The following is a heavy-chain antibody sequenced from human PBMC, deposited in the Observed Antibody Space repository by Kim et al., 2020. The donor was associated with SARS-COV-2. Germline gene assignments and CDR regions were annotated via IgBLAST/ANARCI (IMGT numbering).Heavy chain of an antibody. CDR3: ARGRGVAASNWFDP. D-gene: IGHD2-15*01. V-gene: IGHV3-53*01. Sequence: TMKGRFTISRDNTKNTLYLQMNSLRAEDTAVYYCARGRGVAASNWFDPCGQRALVTVSS. J-gene: IGHJ5*02.